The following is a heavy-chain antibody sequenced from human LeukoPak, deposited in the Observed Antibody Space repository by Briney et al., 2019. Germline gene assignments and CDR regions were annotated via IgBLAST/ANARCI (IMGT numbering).Heavy chain of an antibody. J-gene: IGHJ5*02. D-gene: IGHD6-13*01. CDR1: GGSFSGYY. CDR2: INHSGST. V-gene: IGHV4-34*01. Sequence: PSETLSLTCAVYGGSFSGYYWSWIRQPPGKGLEWIGEINHSGSTNYNPSLKGRVTISVDTSKNQFSLKLSSVTAADTAVYYCARVRAYSSSNWFDPWGQGTLVTVSS. CDR3: ARVRAYSSSNWFDP.